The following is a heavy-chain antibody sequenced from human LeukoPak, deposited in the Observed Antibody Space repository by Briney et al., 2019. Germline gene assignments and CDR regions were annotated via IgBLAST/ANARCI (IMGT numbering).Heavy chain of an antibody. J-gene: IGHJ5*02. V-gene: IGHV3-30*03. CDR3: AGEGPQQEFDP. CDR1: EFTFSSYS. Sequence: GGSLRLSCAASEFTFSSYSMNWVRQAPGKGLEWVAVVLHDGSDIYYADSVKGRFTISRDNSKNTLYLQMNSLRAEDTAVYYCAGEGPQQEFDPWGQGTLVTVSS. CDR2: VLHDGSDI. D-gene: IGHD6-13*01.